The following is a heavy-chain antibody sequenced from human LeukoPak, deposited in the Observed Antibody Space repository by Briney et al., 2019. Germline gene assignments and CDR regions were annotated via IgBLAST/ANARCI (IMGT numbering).Heavy chain of an antibody. V-gene: IGHV3-30*18. Sequence: PGGSLRLSCAASDFSFSNYGMHWLRQAPGKGLEWVAVILYDGNNKHYAESVKGRFTISRDNSNNMLYLQMNGLRPEDTAVYYCAKDRLFGSGLNGPHYYYGMDVWGQGTTVTVSS. CDR1: DFSFSNYG. J-gene: IGHJ6*02. D-gene: IGHD1-26*01. CDR3: AKDRLFGSGLNGPHYYYGMDV. CDR2: ILYDGNNK.